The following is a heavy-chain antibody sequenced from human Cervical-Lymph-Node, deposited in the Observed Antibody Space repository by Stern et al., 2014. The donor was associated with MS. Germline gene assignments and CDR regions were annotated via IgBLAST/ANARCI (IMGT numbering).Heavy chain of an antibody. V-gene: IGHV3-9*01. Sequence: EVQLVESGGGLVQPGRSLRLSCAASVFTFADHAMHWVRQAPGKGLEWVSGINWSGGNTGYADVVEGRFTISRDNAKNSLYLQINSLRVEDTAFYYCAKDINDYWSGPADYWGQGTLVTVSS. CDR3: AKDINDYWSGPADY. CDR2: INWSGGNT. J-gene: IGHJ4*02. D-gene: IGHD3-3*01. CDR1: VFTFADHA.